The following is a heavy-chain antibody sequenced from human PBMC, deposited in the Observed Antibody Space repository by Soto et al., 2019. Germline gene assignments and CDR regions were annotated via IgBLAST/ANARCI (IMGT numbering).Heavy chain of an antibody. CDR3: ARVPDY. CDR1: CGSISSGVYS. J-gene: IGHJ4*02. V-gene: IGHV4-30-2*01. Sequence: QLQLQESGSGLVKPSQTLSLTCAVSCGSISSGVYSCSWIRQPPVKGLEGIGYIYHSGSIYYNPSLKSRVTISVDRSKNQFSLKLSSVTAADTAVYYCARVPDYWGQGTLVTVSS. CDR2: IYHSGSI.